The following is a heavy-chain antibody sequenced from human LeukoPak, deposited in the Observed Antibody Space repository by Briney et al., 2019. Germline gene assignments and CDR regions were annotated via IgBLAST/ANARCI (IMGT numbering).Heavy chain of an antibody. D-gene: IGHD6-19*01. CDR2: MNPNSGNT. J-gene: IGHJ5*02. CDR1: GYTFTSYD. CDR3: ARRYSSGWYDWFDP. Sequence: VASVKVSCKASGYTFTSYDINWVRQATGQGLEWMGWMNPNSGNTGYAQKFQGRVTMTRNTSITTAYMELSSLRSEDTAVYYCARRYSSGWYDWFDPWGQGTLVTVSS. V-gene: IGHV1-8*01.